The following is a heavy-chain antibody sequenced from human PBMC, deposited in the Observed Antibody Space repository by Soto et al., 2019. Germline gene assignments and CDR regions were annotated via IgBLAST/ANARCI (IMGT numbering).Heavy chain of an antibody. CDR1: GYTFTTYD. D-gene: IGHD2-2*01. Sequence: QFQLVQSGAEVKKPGASVKVSCKASGYTFTTYDISWVRQAPGQGLEGMGWISAYNGNTNYAQKLQGRVTMTTDTSTSTAYMELRSQRSDDTAVYYCARVGEYCSSSSCYRWFDPWGQGTLVTVSS. V-gene: IGHV1-18*04. CDR3: ARVGEYCSSSSCYRWFDP. J-gene: IGHJ5*02. CDR2: ISAYNGNT.